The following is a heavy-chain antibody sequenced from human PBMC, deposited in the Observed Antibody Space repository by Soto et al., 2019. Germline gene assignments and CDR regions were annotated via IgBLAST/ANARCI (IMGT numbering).Heavy chain of an antibody. Sequence: QVQLVESGGGVVQPGRSLRLSCAASGFTFSSYGMHWVRQAPGKGLEWVAVISYDGSNKYYADSVKGRFTISRDNSKNTLYLQTNSLRAEDTAVYYCAKEGCSGGSCYSVYYYGMDVWGQGTTVTVSS. D-gene: IGHD2-15*01. CDR1: GFTFSSYG. CDR3: AKEGCSGGSCYSVYYYGMDV. CDR2: ISYDGSNK. V-gene: IGHV3-30*18. J-gene: IGHJ6*02.